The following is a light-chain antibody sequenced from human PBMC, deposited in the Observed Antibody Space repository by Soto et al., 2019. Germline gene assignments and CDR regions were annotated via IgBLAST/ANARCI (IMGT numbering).Light chain of an antibody. Sequence: DIPMTQSPSSLSASVGDRVTITCQASQEIRKYLNWYQQKPGRAPKLLIYGASNLETGVPSRFSGSGYGTDFTFTISSLQPEDIATYYCQHDDHLPPFTFGPGTKVAIK. J-gene: IGKJ3*01. CDR1: QEIRKY. V-gene: IGKV1-33*01. CDR2: GAS. CDR3: QHDDHLPPFT.